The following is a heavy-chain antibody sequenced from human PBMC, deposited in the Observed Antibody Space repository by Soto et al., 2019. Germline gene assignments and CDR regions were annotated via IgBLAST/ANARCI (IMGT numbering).Heavy chain of an antibody. J-gene: IGHJ4*02. V-gene: IGHV3-23*01. D-gene: IGHD1-26*01. CDR2: ISGSGGST. CDR3: AKDIGSGSYSDY. Sequence: GGSLRLSCAASGFTFSSYAMSWVRQAPGKGLEWVSAISGSGGSTYYADSVKGRFTISRDNSKNTLYLQMNSLRVEDTAVYYCAKDIGSGSYSDYWGQGTLVTVSS. CDR1: GFTFSSYA.